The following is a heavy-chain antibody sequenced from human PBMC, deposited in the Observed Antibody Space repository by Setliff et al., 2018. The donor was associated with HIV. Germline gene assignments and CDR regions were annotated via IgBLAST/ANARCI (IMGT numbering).Heavy chain of an antibody. V-gene: IGHV1-2*02. D-gene: IGHD3-10*01. CDR2: INPNNGGT. CDR1: GYTFTGYY. CDR3: ASDSPTVRFEELSEHFYFYMDV. Sequence: ASVKVSCKASGYTFTGYYVHWVRQAPGQGLEWMGWINPNNGGTNYAQKFQGRVTMTRDTSISTAYMELNRLRSDDTAVYYCASDSPTVRFEELSEHFYFYMDVWGRGTPVTVSS. J-gene: IGHJ6*03.